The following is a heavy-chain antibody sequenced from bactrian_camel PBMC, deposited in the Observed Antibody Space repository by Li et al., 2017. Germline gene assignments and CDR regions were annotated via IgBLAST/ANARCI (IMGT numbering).Heavy chain of an antibody. CDR2: IYPSRGTT. CDR3: ATAPMFPA. J-gene: IGHJ6*01. V-gene: IGHV3-2*01. CDR1: GYIRARNC. Sequence: QLVESGGGSVQAGGSLRLSCAAFGYIRARNCMLWFRRAPGGKRVGVASIYPSRGTTFYDDSVKGRFTISQDNAKNTLYLQMNSLKTEDTGIYYCATAPMFPAWGQGTQVTVS. D-gene: IGHD3*01.